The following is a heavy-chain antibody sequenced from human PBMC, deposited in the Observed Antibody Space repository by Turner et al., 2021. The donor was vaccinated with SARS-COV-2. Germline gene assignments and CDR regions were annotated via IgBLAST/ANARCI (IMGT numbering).Heavy chain of an antibody. CDR3: TTGLCSGGSCHWDDAFEI. D-gene: IGHD2-15*01. J-gene: IGHJ3*02. V-gene: IGHV3-15*02. Sequence: EVQLVESGGALVKPGGSLRLPCAASAFAVNNAWLAWVRQAPGKGLEWVGRSKRKSEGATTDNAAPVKDRFSISRDDSKNTVNLQMNSLESDDTAVYYCTTGLCSGGSCHWDDAFEIWGLGTMVTVSS. CDR2: SKRKSEGATT. CDR1: AFAVNNAW.